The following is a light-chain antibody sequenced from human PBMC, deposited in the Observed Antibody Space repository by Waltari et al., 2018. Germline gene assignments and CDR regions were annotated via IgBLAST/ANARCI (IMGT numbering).Light chain of an antibody. CDR3: QQSDTLPPS. V-gene: IGKV1-33*01. J-gene: IGKJ5*01. Sequence: DIQMTQSPSSLSASVGDRVTITCQASQGIRNYLNWYQHKPGKAPKLLIYDASNLETEVPPRFSGSGSGTDFTFTISSLQPEDIATYYCQQSDTLPPSFGQGTRLEIK. CDR1: QGIRNY. CDR2: DAS.